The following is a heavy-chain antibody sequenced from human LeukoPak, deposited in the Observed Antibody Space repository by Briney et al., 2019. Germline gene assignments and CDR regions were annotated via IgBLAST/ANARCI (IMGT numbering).Heavy chain of an antibody. D-gene: IGHD1-26*01. CDR2: IYTGGTA. V-gene: IGHV4-4*07. J-gene: IGHJ5*02. Sequence: SETLSLTCSVSGASISTDYWSWVRQPAGKGLEWIGRIYTGGTAKYNSSLKSRVTILVDRSKNQFSLKVTSVTAADTAVYYCARVIAGAAGFWHDPGGRGTLVTVSA. CDR3: ARVIAGAAGFWHDP. CDR1: GASISTDY.